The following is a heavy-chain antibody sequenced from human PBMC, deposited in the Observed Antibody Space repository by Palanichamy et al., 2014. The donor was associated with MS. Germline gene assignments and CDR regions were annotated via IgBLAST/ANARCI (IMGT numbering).Heavy chain of an antibody. J-gene: IGHJ4*02. D-gene: IGHD3-3*01. CDR3: AREHDSWSGYSFDF. V-gene: IGHV1-3*01. CDR1: GYAFTDYA. CDR2: INAGNGNT. Sequence: QVQLVQSGAEVKKPGASAKASCKASGYAFTDYAIHWVRQAPGQRLEWMGWINAGNGNTKYSQKFQSRVTITRDTSADTAYMELSSLRSEDTALYYCAREHDSWSGYSFDFWGQGTLVTASS.